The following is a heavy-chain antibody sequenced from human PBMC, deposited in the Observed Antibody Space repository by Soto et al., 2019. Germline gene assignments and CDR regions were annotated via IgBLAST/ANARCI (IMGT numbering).Heavy chain of an antibody. CDR1: GYTFTSYD. D-gene: IGHD6-19*01. CDR3: ARGLGLTSSGWYIYGLYY. V-gene: IGHV1-46*01. Sequence: ASVKVSCKASGYTFTSYDINWVRQATGQGLEWMGIINPSGGSTSYAQKFQGRVTMTRDTSTSTVYMELSSLRSEDTAVYYCARGLGLTSSGWYIYGLYYWGQGTLVTVSS. J-gene: IGHJ4*02. CDR2: INPSGGST.